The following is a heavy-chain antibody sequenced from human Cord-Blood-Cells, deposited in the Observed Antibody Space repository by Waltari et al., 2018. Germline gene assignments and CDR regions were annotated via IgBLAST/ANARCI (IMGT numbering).Heavy chain of an antibody. Sequence: QVQLVESGGGVVQPGRSLRLSCAASGFTFSSYAMHWVRQGPCKGVEWVAVITYDGSNKYYADSVEGRFTISRDNSKNTLYLQMNSLRAEDTAVYYCARCWDYWGQGTLVTVSS. V-gene: IGHV3-30*04. J-gene: IGHJ4*02. CDR1: GFTFSSYA. CDR2: ITYDGSNK. CDR3: ARCWDY.